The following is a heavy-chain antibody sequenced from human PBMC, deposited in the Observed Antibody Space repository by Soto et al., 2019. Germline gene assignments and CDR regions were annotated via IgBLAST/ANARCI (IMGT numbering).Heavy chain of an antibody. Sequence: SETLSLTCTVSGGSISSGDYYWSWIRQPPGKGLEWIGYIYYSGSTHYNPSLKSRVTISVDTSKNQFSLKLSSVTAADTAVYYCARTNYDFWSGYYGGYYFDYWGQGTLVTVSS. CDR2: IYYSGST. CDR3: ARTNYDFWSGYYGGYYFDY. V-gene: IGHV4-30-4*01. D-gene: IGHD3-3*01. CDR1: GGSISSGDYY. J-gene: IGHJ4*02.